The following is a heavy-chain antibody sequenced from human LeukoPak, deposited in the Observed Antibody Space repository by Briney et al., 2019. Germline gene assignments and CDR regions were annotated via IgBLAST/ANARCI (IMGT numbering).Heavy chain of an antibody. CDR1: GDSISGYY. D-gene: IGHD6-19*01. J-gene: IGHJ4*02. CDR2: IFYSGST. Sequence: PSETLSLTCTVSGDSISGYYWSWIRQPPGKGLEWIGYIFYSGSTNYNPSLKSRVTISIDTSKNQFSLKLSPVTAADTAVYYCARLVYTSGWNFDYWGQGTLVTVSS. CDR3: ARLVYTSGWNFDY. V-gene: IGHV4-59*08.